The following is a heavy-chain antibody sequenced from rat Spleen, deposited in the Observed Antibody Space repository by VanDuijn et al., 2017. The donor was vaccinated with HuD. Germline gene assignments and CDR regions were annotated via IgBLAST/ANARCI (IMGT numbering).Heavy chain of an antibody. V-gene: IGHV2S12*01. CDR1: GFSLTNYH. Sequence: QVQLKESGPGLVQPSQTLSLTCTVSGFSLTNYHVTWVRQPPGKGLELIAAISSGRSKFYNSALKSRLSISRDTSTSQVFLKMNSLQTEDTAIYFCTGDRHSPGVMDAWGQGASVTVSS. CDR2: ISSGRSK. CDR3: TGDRHSPGVMDA. D-gene: IGHD1-4*01. J-gene: IGHJ4*01.